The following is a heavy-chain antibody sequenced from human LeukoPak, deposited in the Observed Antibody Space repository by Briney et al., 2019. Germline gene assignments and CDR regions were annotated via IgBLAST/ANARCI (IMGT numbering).Heavy chain of an antibody. D-gene: IGHD3-22*01. CDR3: AVTPYSSGYCCDY. CDR2: ILYDGSNK. CDR1: GFSFSSYG. J-gene: IGHJ4*02. V-gene: IGHV3-30*03. Sequence: GGSLRLSCAASGFSFSSYGMHWVRQAPGKGLEWVAVILYDGSNKYYEESVKGRFTISRDNSKNTLYLQMNSLRAEDTAVYYCAVTPYSSGYCCDYWGQGTLVTVSS.